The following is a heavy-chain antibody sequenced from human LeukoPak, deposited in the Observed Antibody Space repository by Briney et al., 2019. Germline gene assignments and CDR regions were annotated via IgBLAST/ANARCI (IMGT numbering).Heavy chain of an antibody. J-gene: IGHJ5*02. CDR2: IYPGDPTT. CDR3: ARVCCTSTSSFDP. CDR1: GYSFPTYW. V-gene: IGHV5-51*01. Sequence: GESLKISCKGSGYSFPTYWIGWVRQLPGKGLEWMGSIYPGDPTTRYSPSFQGQVTVSVDKSIDTAYLQWSSLKASDSAMYYCARVCCTSTSSFDPWGQGTLVTVSS. D-gene: IGHD2-2*01.